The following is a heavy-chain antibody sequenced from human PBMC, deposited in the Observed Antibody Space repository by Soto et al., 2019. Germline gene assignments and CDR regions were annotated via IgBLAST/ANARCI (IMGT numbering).Heavy chain of an antibody. Sequence: GGSLRLSCAASGFTFSNYWMHWVRQAPGKGLEWVSGISWNNGSIGYADSAKGRFTISRDNAKNSLYLQMNSLRAEDTDLYYCAKDMTGYGIYWGQGTLVTSPQ. V-gene: IGHV3-9*01. J-gene: IGHJ4*02. CDR1: GFTFSNYW. D-gene: IGHD4-17*01. CDR3: AKDMTGYGIY. CDR2: ISWNNGSI.